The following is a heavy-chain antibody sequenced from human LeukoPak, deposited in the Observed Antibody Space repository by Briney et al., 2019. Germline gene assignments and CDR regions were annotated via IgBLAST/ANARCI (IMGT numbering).Heavy chain of an antibody. CDR3: ARRRYDASGYYPSRGRYFDY. J-gene: IGHJ4*02. D-gene: IGHD3-22*01. CDR1: GGSFSGYY. V-gene: IGHV4-34*01. Sequence: SETLSLTCAVYGGSFSGYYWGWIRQPPGKGLEWIGSIYHSGSNYYNPSLKSRVTISVDTSKNRFSLELTSVTAADTAVYYCARRRYDASGYYPSRGRYFDYWGQGTLVTVSS. CDR2: IYHSGSN.